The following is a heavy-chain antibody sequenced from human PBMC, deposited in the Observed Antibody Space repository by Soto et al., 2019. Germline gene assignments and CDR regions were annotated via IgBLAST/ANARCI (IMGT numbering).Heavy chain of an antibody. Sequence: PSEPLSRTRTGSGGAITRDYWSWVRQPPGKGLEWIGYIYYSGSTNYNPSLKSRVTISVDTSKNQFSLKLSSVTAADTAVYYCARGFRGQLDRNFDYWGQGTLVTVSS. CDR2: IYYSGST. D-gene: IGHD6-13*01. CDR3: ARGFRGQLDRNFDY. V-gene: IGHV4-59*12. J-gene: IGHJ4*02. CDR1: GGAITRDY.